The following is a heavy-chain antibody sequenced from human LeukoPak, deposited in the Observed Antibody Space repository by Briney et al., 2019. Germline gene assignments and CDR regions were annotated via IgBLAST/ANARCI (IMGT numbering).Heavy chain of an antibody. CDR1: GYTFTSYD. CDR3: ARTPPRGLIDY. Sequence: ASVKVSCKASGYTFTSYDIDWVRQASGQGLEWMGWMSPKSANTGYAQKFQGRVTITRDTSISTAYMELSSLTSEDTAVYYCARTPPRGLIDYWGQGTLVTASS. D-gene: IGHD3-16*01. CDR2: MSPKSANT. J-gene: IGHJ4*02. V-gene: IGHV1-8*03.